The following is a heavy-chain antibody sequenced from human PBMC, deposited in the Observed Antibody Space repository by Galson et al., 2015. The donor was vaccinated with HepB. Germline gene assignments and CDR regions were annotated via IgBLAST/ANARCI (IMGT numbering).Heavy chain of an antibody. J-gene: IGHJ4*02. D-gene: IGHD2-8*02. V-gene: IGHV1-69*13. CDR3: AVTFYSDTGGTPYSHLDY. CDR1: GGSFNSYV. Sequence: SVKVSCKASGGSFNSYVISWVRQAPGQGLEWMGGIIPIFGLPNYTQKFQGRVTINADESTSTASMDLSSLRSEDTAVYYCAVTFYSDTGGTPYSHLDYWGQGTLVTVSS. CDR2: IIPIFGLP.